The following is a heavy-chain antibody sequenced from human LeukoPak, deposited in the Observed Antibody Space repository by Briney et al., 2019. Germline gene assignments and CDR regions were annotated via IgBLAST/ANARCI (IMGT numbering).Heavy chain of an antibody. CDR2: IYTSGST. CDR1: GGSISSGSYY. Sequence: SETLSLTCTVSGGSISSGSYYWSCIRQPAGKGLEWIGRIYTSGSTNYNPSLKSRVTISVDTSKNQFSLKLSSVTAADTAVYYCERDPDGYKFFDYWGRGRPVTVSS. D-gene: IGHD5-24*01. CDR3: ERDPDGYKFFDY. V-gene: IGHV4-61*02. J-gene: IGHJ4*02.